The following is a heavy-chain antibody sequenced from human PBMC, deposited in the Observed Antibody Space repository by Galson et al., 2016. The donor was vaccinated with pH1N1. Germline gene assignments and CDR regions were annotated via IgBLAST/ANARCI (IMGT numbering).Heavy chain of an antibody. J-gene: IGHJ6*02. D-gene: IGHD3-10*01. V-gene: IGHV5-51*01. CDR3: ARGSGSPDSYYYYGMDV. Sequence: QSGAEVKKPGKSLKISCKGSGYSFTNYWIGWVRQMPGKGLEWIGIIYPSDSDTRYSPSFQGQVTISADKSISTAYLQWSSLKASDTAIYYCARGSGSPDSYYYYGMDVWGQGTTVTVSS. CDR2: IYPSDSDT. CDR1: GYSFTNYW.